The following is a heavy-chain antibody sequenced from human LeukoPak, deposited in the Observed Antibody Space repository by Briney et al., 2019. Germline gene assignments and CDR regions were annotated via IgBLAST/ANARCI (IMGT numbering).Heavy chain of an antibody. CDR2: ISYDGSNK. J-gene: IGHJ6*04. D-gene: IGHD2-2*01. CDR1: GFTFSSYA. Sequence: GGSLRLSCAASGFTFSSYAMHWVRQAPGKGLEWVAVISYDGSNKYYADSVKGRFTISRDNSKNTLYLQMNSLRAEDTAVYYCARVSAYCSSTSCYYYYGMDVWSEGTTVTASS. V-gene: IGHV3-30*04. CDR3: ARVSAYCSSTSCYYYYGMDV.